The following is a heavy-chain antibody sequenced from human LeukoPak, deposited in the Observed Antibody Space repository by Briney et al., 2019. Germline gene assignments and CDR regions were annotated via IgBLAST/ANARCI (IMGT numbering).Heavy chain of an antibody. V-gene: IGHV3-53*04. CDR1: GFTVSSNY. CDR3: ARSRPYDYVWGSYRQYYFVY. Sequence: PGGSLRLSCAASGFTVSSNYMSWVRQAPGKGLERVSVIYSGGSTYYADSVKGRFTISRHNSNNTLYLQMNSLRAEDTAVYYCARSRPYDYVWGSYRQYYFVYWGQGTLVTVSS. CDR2: IYSGGST. D-gene: IGHD3-16*02. J-gene: IGHJ4*02.